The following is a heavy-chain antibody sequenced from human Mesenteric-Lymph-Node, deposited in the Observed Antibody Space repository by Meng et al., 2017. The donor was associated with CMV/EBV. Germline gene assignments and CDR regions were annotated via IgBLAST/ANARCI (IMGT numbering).Heavy chain of an antibody. CDR1: GGSISSSSYY. V-gene: IGHV4-39*07. Sequence: SETLSLTCTVSGGSISSSSYYWGWIRQPPGKGLEWIGSIYYSGSTYYNPSLKSRVTISVDTSKNQFSLKLSSVTAADTAVYYCARGHNDFWSGLLMFDLWGRGTLVTVSS. CDR2: IYYSGST. J-gene: IGHJ2*01. CDR3: ARGHNDFWSGLLMFDL. D-gene: IGHD3-3*01.